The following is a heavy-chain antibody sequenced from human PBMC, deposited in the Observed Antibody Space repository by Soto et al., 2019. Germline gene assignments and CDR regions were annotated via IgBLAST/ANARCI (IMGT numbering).Heavy chain of an antibody. J-gene: IGHJ4*02. CDR3: ASPDSHFEF. CDR2: ISSDGSNK. Sequence: PGGSLRLSCAASGFTFSSYAMHWVRQAPGKGLEWVAVISSDGSNKYYADSVKGRFTISRDNSKNTLFLQMNSLRTEDTAVYYCASPDSHFEFWGQGTLVTVSS. CDR1: GFTFSSYA. V-gene: IGHV3-30-3*01. D-gene: IGHD3-22*01.